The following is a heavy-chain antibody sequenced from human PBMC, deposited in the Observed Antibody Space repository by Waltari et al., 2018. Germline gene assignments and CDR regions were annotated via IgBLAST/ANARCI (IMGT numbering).Heavy chain of an antibody. CDR3: ARDCGYSGYDCYFDP. J-gene: IGHJ5*02. Sequence: QEQLQESGPGLVKPSETRYLTCTVAGGPSSSYYASWIRPPAGKGLEWIGRIYTSRSTNYNPSLKSRVTMSGDTSKNQFSLKLSSVTAADTAVYYCARDCGYSGYDCYFDPWGQGTLVTVSS. D-gene: IGHD5-12*01. CDR1: GGPSSSYY. CDR2: IYTSRST. V-gene: IGHV4-4*07.